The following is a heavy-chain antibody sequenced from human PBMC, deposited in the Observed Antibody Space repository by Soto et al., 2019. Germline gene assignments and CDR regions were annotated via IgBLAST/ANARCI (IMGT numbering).Heavy chain of an antibody. CDR3: ARASTYYDFWSGYPGEKYYFDY. Sequence: EVQLVESGGGLVQPGGSLRLSCAAFGFTFSSYWMHWVRQAPGKGLVWVSRINSDGSSTSYADSVKDRFTISRDNAKNTLYLQMNSLRAEDTAVYYCARASTYYDFWSGYPGEKYYFDYWGQGTLVTVSS. D-gene: IGHD3-3*01. CDR2: INSDGSST. J-gene: IGHJ4*02. CDR1: GFTFSSYW. V-gene: IGHV3-74*01.